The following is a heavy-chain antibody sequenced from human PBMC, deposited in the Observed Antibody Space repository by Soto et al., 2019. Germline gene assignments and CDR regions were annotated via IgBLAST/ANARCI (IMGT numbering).Heavy chain of an antibody. CDR2: MNPNSGNT. Sequence: ASVKVSCKASGYTFTSYDINWVRQATGQGLEWMGWMNPNSGNTGYAQKFQGRVTMTRNTSISTAYMELSSLRSEDTAVYYCARAGMSAVAGRQSYYYYGMDVWGQGTTVTVSS. D-gene: IGHD6-19*01. CDR3: ARAGMSAVAGRQSYYYYGMDV. CDR1: GYTFTSYD. V-gene: IGHV1-8*01. J-gene: IGHJ6*02.